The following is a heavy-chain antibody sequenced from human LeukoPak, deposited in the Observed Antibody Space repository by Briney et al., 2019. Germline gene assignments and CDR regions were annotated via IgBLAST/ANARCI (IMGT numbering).Heavy chain of an antibody. CDR3: AAVVVSGTPYFDY. CDR2: MYYTGST. CDR1: GGSISGYY. Sequence: SETLSLTCSVSGGSISGYYWSWIRQPPGKGLEWIGYMYYTGSTKYNPSLKSRVSISVDTSKNQFSLTLTSVTAADTAVYSCAAVVVSGTPYFDYWGQGTLVTVSS. D-gene: IGHD2-21*02. J-gene: IGHJ4*02. V-gene: IGHV4-59*03.